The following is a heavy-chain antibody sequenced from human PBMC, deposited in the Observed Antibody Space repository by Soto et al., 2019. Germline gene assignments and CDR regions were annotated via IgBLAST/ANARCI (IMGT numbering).Heavy chain of an antibody. CDR2: ISYDGSNK. CDR3: ARDIEQQLVPPDYYGMDV. J-gene: IGHJ6*02. D-gene: IGHD6-13*01. V-gene: IGHV3-30-3*01. Sequence: PGGSLRLSCAASGFTFSSYAMHWVRQAPGKGLEWVAVISYDGSNKYYADSVKGRFTISRDNSKNTLYLQMNSLRAEDTAVYYGARDIEQQLVPPDYYGMDVWGQGTTVTVSS. CDR1: GFTFSSYA.